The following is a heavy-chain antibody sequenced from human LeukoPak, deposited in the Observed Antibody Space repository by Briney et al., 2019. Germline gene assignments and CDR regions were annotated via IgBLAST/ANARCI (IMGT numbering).Heavy chain of an antibody. CDR3: AREEDVVVPAASNWFDP. V-gene: IGHV4-59*12. CDR2: IYYSGST. D-gene: IGHD2-2*01. CDR1: GGSISSYY. J-gene: IGHJ5*02. Sequence: SETLSLTCTVSGGSISSYYWSWIRQPPGKGLEWIGYIYYSGSTNYNPSLKSRATMSVDTSKNQFSLKLSSVTAADTAVYYCAREEDVVVPAASNWFDPWGQGTLVTVSS.